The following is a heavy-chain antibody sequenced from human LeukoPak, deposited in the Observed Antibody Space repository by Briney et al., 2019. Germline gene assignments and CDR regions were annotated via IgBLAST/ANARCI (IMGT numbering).Heavy chain of an antibody. CDR2: IYSGGST. J-gene: IGHJ5*01. CDR3: ARELRGFDS. Sequence: GGSLRLSCAASGFTFSSYAMNWVRQAPGKGLEWVSVIYSGGSTYYADSVKGRFTISRDNSKNTLYLQMNSLRAEDTAVYFCARELRGFDSWGQGTLVTVSS. CDR1: GFTFSSYA. D-gene: IGHD3-10*01. V-gene: IGHV3-66*01.